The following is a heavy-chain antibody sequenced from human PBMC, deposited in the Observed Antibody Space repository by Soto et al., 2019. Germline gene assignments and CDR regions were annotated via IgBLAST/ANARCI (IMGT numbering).Heavy chain of an antibody. J-gene: IGHJ4*01. Sequence: GGSLRLSCAASGFTFSSYAMTWVRQAPGKGLEWVSTISGTGTTTYNADSVKGLFTISRDNSKNTLYLKMNNLRPETTPVYAGVKAVYLQYFGY. D-gene: IGHD3-16*02. CDR1: GFTFSSYA. CDR2: ISGTGTTT. V-gene: IGHV3-23*01. CDR3: VKAVYLQYFGY.